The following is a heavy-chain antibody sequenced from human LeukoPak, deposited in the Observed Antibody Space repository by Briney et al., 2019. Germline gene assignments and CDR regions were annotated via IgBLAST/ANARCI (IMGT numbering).Heavy chain of an antibody. CDR3: TTRAGTTAWDYYGMDV. Sequence: GGSLRLSCAASGFTFSNAWMSWVRQAPGKGLEWVGRIKSKTDGGTTDYAAPVKGRFTISRDEPKNMLYLQMNSLKTEDTAVYYCTTRAGTTAWDYYGMDVWGQGTTVTVSS. CDR2: IKSKTDGGTT. V-gene: IGHV3-15*01. CDR1: GFTFSNAW. J-gene: IGHJ6*02. D-gene: IGHD1-1*01.